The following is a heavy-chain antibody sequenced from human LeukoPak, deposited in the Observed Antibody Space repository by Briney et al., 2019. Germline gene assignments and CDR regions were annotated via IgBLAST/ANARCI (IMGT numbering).Heavy chain of an antibody. J-gene: IGHJ3*02. V-gene: IGHV3-53*01. CDR3: ARGGDIVGATRSALEN. CDR2: ISSGGST. D-gene: IGHD1-26*01. CDR1: GFTVSRNY. Sequence: PGGSLRLSCAASGFTVSRNYMSWVRQAPGKGLEWVSVISSGGSTYYADSVKGRFTISGDNSKNTLYLQMNSLRAEDTAVYYCARGGDIVGATRSALENWGQGTMVTVSS.